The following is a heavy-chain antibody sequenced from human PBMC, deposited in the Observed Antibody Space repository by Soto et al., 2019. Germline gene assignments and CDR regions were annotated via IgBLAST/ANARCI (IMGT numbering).Heavy chain of an antibody. CDR2: ISGSGHAT. V-gene: IGHV3-23*01. CDR3: ANGRYFDSSGGCANY. J-gene: IGHJ4*02. Sequence: EVKLLESGGGLVPPGASARLSCITSGFIFDNYAMSWVRQSPGRGLEWVAAISGSGHATYYTQSVQGRFIISRDKSKKTVFLQINNLRAEDTAVYYCANGRYFDSSGGCANYWGLGTLVTVSS. CDR1: GFIFDNYA. D-gene: IGHD3-22*01.